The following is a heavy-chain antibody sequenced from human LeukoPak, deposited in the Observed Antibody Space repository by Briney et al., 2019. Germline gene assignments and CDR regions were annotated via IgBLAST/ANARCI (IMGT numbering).Heavy chain of an antibody. CDR1: GFTFTDFA. D-gene: IGHD3-10*01. J-gene: IGHJ3*02. Sequence: GGSLRLSCVASGFTFTDFAMSWVRQAPGKGLDWVSSVSGSGGSTYYADSVQGRFTISRDNSKNTLYLQMNSLRAEDTALYYCAKERSFSRITMVRGVTVTDAFDIWGQGTMVTVSS. V-gene: IGHV3-23*01. CDR2: VSGSGGST. CDR3: AKERSFSRITMVRGVTVTDAFDI.